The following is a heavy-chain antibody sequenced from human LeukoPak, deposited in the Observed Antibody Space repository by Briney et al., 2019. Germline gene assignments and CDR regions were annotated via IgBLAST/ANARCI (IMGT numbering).Heavy chain of an antibody. J-gene: IGHJ4*02. D-gene: IGHD6-13*01. CDR2: INPNSGGT. CDR3: ARVRPKRGEGSSWDTTHQLVLGY. Sequence: VASVTVSCKASGYTFTGYYMHWVRQAPGQGLEWMGWINPNSGGTNYAQKFQGRVTMTRDTSISTAYMELSRLRSDDTAVYYCARVRPKRGEGSSWDTTHQLVLGYWGQGTLVTVSS. CDR1: GYTFTGYY. V-gene: IGHV1-2*02.